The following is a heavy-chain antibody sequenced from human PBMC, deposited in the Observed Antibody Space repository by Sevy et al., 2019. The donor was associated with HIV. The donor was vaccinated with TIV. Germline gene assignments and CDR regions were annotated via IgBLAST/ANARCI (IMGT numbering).Heavy chain of an antibody. Sequence: SETLSLTCTVSGGSISSGGYYWSWIRQHPGKGLEWIGYIYYSGSTYYNPSLKSRVTISVDTSMNQFSLKLSSVTAADTAVYYCAREGGYDYVWGSYPYLSYWGQGTLVTVSS. V-gene: IGHV4-31*03. D-gene: IGHD3-16*02. CDR2: IYYSGST. CDR3: AREGGYDYVWGSYPYLSY. J-gene: IGHJ4*02. CDR1: GGSISSGGYY.